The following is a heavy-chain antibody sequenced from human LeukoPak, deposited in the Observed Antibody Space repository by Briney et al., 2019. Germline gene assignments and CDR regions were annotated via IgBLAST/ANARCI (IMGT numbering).Heavy chain of an antibody. J-gene: IGHJ4*02. CDR1: GYSSTSYW. CDR3: AREDDSGWSSFDY. CDR2: IDPSDSYT. Sequence: HGESLKISCKGSGYSSTSYWISWVRQMPGKGLEWMGRIDPSDSYTNYSPSFQGHVTISADKSISTAYLQWSSLKASDTAMYYCAREDDSGWSSFDYWGQGTLVTVSS. D-gene: IGHD6-19*01. V-gene: IGHV5-10-1*01.